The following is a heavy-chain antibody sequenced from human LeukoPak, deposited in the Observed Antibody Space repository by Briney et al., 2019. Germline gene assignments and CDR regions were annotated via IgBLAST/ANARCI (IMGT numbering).Heavy chain of an antibody. CDR3: ARHVGCSSTSCYGYFDY. CDR2: IYPGDSDT. CDR1: GYSFTSYW. J-gene: IGHJ4*02. V-gene: IGHV5-51*01. D-gene: IGHD2-2*01. Sequence: GESLKISCKGSGYSFTSYWIGWVRQMPGKGLEWMGIIYPGDSDTRYSPSFQGQVTISADKSISTAYLQWSSLKASDTAMYYCARHVGCSSTSCYGYFDYWGQGTLVTVSS.